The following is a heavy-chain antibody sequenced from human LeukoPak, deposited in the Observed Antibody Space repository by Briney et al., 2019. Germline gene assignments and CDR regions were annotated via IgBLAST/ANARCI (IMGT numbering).Heavy chain of an antibody. V-gene: IGHV3-23*01. J-gene: IGHJ4*02. CDR2: ISGSGCSP. CDR1: GFPFSSYS. D-gene: IGHD5-18*01. CDR3: AKGVYPYDLFDY. Sequence: GGSLRLSCSASGFPFSSYSLRWVHPAPGRERAGVSAISGSGCSPYYPASVKGWITLSRDNFKNTLHLQINILNADDPAVYYCAKGVYPYDLFDYWGQGALVTVSS.